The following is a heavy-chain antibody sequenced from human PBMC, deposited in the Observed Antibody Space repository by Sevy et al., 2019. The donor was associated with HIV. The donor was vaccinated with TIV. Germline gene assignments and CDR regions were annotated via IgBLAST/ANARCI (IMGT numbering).Heavy chain of an antibody. Sequence: ASVKVSCKASGETFRKYVIRWVRQAPGQGLEWMGGIIPVYGTTNYAQKFQARVTFTADASTSTVYMELSRLRSEDTAVYYCARDMTCGGDCYYFDNWGQGTLVTVSS. D-gene: IGHD2-21*02. CDR2: IIPVYGTT. J-gene: IGHJ4*02. CDR3: ARDMTCGGDCYYFDN. CDR1: GETFRKYV. V-gene: IGHV1-69*13.